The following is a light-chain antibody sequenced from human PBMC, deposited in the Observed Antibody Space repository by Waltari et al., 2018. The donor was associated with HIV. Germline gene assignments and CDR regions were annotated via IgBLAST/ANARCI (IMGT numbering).Light chain of an antibody. CDR3: QQYDSFPWT. J-gene: IGKJ1*01. Sequence: DVQMTQSPSTLSASIGDRVTITCRASHSIRAWLAWYQQKPEKAPKLLIYMASSLQSAVPLRFSGTGSGTEFTLTICRLQPDDVATYHCQQYDSFPWTFGQGTKVEVK. CDR1: HSIRAW. CDR2: MAS. V-gene: IGKV1-5*03.